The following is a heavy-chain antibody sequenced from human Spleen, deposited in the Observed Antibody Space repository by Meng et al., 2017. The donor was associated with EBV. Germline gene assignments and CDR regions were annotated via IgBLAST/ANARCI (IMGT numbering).Heavy chain of an antibody. V-gene: IGHV4-34*01. CDR3: ARGTWELRG. CDR1: GESLSGFY. J-gene: IGHJ4*02. CDR2: IIETGSA. D-gene: IGHD1-7*01. Sequence: QLQLQESGPGLVKPSXTLSLTCAVYGESLSGFYWTWIRQAPGKGLEWIGEIIETGSANYNPSLKSRVTISVDTSKSRFSLRLRSVTAADTAKYYCARGTWELRGWGQGTLINVSS.